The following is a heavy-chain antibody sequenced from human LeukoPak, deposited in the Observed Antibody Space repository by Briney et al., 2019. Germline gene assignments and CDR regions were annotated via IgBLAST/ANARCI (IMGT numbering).Heavy chain of an antibody. Sequence: ASVKVSCKASGYPFISTGINWLRQAPGQGLEWMGWISPYNGNTNYAPPFLDRVTMTTDTSSRTSYMELRNLRSDDAAIYYCARDHGGFWSGYAGFWGQGTLLTVSS. CDR3: ARDHGGFWSGYAGF. D-gene: IGHD3-3*01. V-gene: IGHV1-18*04. CDR2: ISPYNGNT. CDR1: GYPFISTG. J-gene: IGHJ4*02.